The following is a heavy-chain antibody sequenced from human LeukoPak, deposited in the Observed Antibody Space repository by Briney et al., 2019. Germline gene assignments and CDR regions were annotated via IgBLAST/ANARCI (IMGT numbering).Heavy chain of an antibody. V-gene: IGHV1-2*06. D-gene: IGHD4-17*01. Sequence: ASVKVSCKASGYTFTGYYMHWVRQAPGQGLEWMGRINPNSGGTNYAQKFQGRVTMTRDTSISTAYMELSRLRCDDTAVYYGARVPTVTTEHLDDYWGQGTLVTVSS. CDR3: ARVPTVTTEHLDDY. CDR2: INPNSGGT. J-gene: IGHJ4*02. CDR1: GYTFTGYY.